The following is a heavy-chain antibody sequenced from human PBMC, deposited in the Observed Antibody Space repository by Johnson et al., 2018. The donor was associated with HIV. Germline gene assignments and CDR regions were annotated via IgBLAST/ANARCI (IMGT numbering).Heavy chain of an antibody. Sequence: VQLVESGGGVVQPGRSLRLSCETSGFTFSSYAMSWVRQAPGKGLEWVSAITGSGGNTYYADSVKGRFTISRDNSKNTLYLQMNSLRAEDTAVYYCANFRYYYDTHDAFDIWGQGTMVTVSS. V-gene: IGHV3-23*04. CDR2: ITGSGGNT. CDR1: GFTFSSYA. D-gene: IGHD3-22*01. CDR3: ANFRYYYDTHDAFDI. J-gene: IGHJ3*02.